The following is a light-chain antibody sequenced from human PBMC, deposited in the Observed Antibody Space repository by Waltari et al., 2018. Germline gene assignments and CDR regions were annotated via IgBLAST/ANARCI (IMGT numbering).Light chain of an antibody. V-gene: IGKV1-39*01. Sequence: DIQMTQSPSSLSASVGDSVTIACRASQRISSYLNWYQQKPGQAPKLLIYDASSLESGVPSRFSGSGFGTDFTLTINSLQPEDFAVYYCQQTYSNFRTFGQGTKVDVK. CDR1: QRISSY. CDR2: DAS. J-gene: IGKJ1*01. CDR3: QQTYSNFRT.